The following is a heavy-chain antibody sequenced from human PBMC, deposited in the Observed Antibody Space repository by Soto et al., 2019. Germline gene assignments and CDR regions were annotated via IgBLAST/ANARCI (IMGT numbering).Heavy chain of an antibody. CDR3: AKGRDIVATVGGWFDP. J-gene: IGHJ5*02. V-gene: IGHV3-23*01. Sequence: EVQLLESGGGLVQPGGSLRLSCAASGFTFSSYAMSWVRQAPGKGLEWVSAISGSGGSTYYADSVKGRFTISRDNSKNTLYLQMNSLRAEDTAVYYCAKGRDIVATVGGWFDPWGQGTPVTVSS. CDR1: GFTFSSYA. D-gene: IGHD5-12*01. CDR2: ISGSGGST.